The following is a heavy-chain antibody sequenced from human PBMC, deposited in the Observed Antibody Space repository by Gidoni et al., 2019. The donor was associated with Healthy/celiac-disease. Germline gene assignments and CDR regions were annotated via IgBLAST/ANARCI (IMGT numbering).Heavy chain of an antibody. CDR2: IKSKSDGGTT. D-gene: IGHD5-12*01. V-gene: IGHV3-15*01. Sequence: EVQLVESGGGLVKPGGSLRLSCAASGFTFSNAWMSWVRQAPGKGLEWVGRIKSKSDGGTTDYAAPVKGRFTISRDDSKNTLYLQMNSLKTEDTAVYYCTTEGDGYKHSSFDYWGQGTLVTVSS. J-gene: IGHJ4*02. CDR1: GFTFSNAW. CDR3: TTEGDGYKHSSFDY.